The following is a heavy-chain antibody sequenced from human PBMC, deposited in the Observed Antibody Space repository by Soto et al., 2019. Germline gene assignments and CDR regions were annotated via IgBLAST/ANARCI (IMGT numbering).Heavy chain of an antibody. V-gene: IGHV4-34*01. J-gene: IGHJ4*02. D-gene: IGHD3-9*01. CDR3: ARLEGLATISYYFDF. CDR1: GGSFSGYY. Sequence: PSETLSLTCAVYGGSFSGYYWSLIRQPPGKGLEWIGEINHSGSTNYNPSLKSRVTISLDTSKSQFSLKLNSVTAADSAVYFCARLEGLATISYYFDFWGQGALVTVSS. CDR2: INHSGST.